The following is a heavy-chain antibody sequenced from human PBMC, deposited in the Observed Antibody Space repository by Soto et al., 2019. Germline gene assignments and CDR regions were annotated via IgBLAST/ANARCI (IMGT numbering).Heavy chain of an antibody. CDR2: IWYDGSNK. V-gene: IGHV3-33*01. CDR3: AREMAYCGGDCYSSLRHYYYYGMDV. Sequence: QVQLVESGGGVVQPGRSLRLSCAASGFTFSSYGMHWVRQAPGKGLEWVAVIWYDGSNKYYADSVKGRFTISRDNSKNTLYLQMNSLRDEDTAVYYCAREMAYCGGDCYSSLRHYYYYGMDVWGQGTTVTVSS. CDR1: GFTFSSYG. D-gene: IGHD2-21*02. J-gene: IGHJ6*02.